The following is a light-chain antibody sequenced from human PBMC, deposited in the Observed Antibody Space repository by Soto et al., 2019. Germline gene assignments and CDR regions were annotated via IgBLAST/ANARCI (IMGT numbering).Light chain of an antibody. CDR1: QSVSSNY. CDR2: GAS. V-gene: IGKV3-20*01. Sequence: DTVLTRSPGTLSLSPGESATQAWRASQSVSSNYLAWYQQKPGQAPRLLIYGASSRATGIPDRFSGSGSGTDFTLTISRLEPEDFAVYYCQQYGNSPPENFGQGTRLEIK. CDR3: QQYGNSPPEN. J-gene: IGKJ5*01.